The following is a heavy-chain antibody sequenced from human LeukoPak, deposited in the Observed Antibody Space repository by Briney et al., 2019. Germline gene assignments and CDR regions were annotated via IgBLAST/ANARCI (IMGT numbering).Heavy chain of an antibody. CDR2: ISASGGST. D-gene: IGHD6-13*01. V-gene: IGHV3-23*01. Sequence: PGGSLRVSCAASGFTFSSYAMTWVRQARGKGLEWVSSISASGGSTYYADSVKGRFTISRDNSKVYLQMDSLQVGDTAVYYCAKGVTSSSWYRGGDYWGQGTLVTVSS. J-gene: IGHJ4*02. CDR3: AKGVTSSSWYRGGDY. CDR1: GFTFSSYA.